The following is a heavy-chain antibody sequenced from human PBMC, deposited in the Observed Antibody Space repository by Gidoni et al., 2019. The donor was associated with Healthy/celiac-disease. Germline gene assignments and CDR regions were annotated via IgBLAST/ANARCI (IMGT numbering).Heavy chain of an antibody. D-gene: IGHD2-21*01. CDR2: MSGSGGST. V-gene: IGHV3-23*01. CDR3: AKETHIVVVIACFDY. Sequence: EVQLLESGGGLVQPGGSLRLSCAASGFTFSSYAMSWVRQAPGKGLEWVSAMSGSGGSTYYADSVKGRFTIARDNSKNTLYLQMNSLRAEDTAVYYCAKETHIVVVIACFDYWGQGTLVTVSS. J-gene: IGHJ4*02. CDR1: GFTFSSYA.